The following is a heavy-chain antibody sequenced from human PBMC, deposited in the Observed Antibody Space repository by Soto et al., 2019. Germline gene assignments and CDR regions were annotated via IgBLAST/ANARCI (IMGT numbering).Heavy chain of an antibody. CDR1: GYTFTSYD. Sequence: GASVKVSCKTSGYTFTSYDINWVRQATGQGLEWMGWISAYNGNTNYAQKLQGRVTMTTDTSTSTAYMELRSLRSDDTAVYYCARDLVTGTTVHWFDPWGQGTLVTVSS. CDR3: ARDLVTGTTVHWFDP. J-gene: IGHJ5*02. D-gene: IGHD1-20*01. V-gene: IGHV1-18*01. CDR2: ISAYNGNT.